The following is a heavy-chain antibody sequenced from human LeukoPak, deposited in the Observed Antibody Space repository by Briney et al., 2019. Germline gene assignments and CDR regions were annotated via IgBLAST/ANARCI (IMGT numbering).Heavy chain of an antibody. CDR2: IVSSGNTI. D-gene: IGHD3-3*01. J-gene: IGHJ4*02. V-gene: IGHV3-11*04. CDR1: GFTFSDYY. CDR3: ARDRMGSADFWSGYYTGTFEH. Sequence: PGGSLRLSCAASGFTFSDYYMTWIRQAPGKGLEWVSYIVSSGNTIYYADSVKGRFTISRDNAKNSLYLQMNSLRPEDTAVYYCARDRMGSADFWSGYYTGTFEHWGRGTLVTVSS.